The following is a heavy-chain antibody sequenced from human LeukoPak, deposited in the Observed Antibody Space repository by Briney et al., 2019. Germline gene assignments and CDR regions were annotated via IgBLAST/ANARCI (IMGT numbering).Heavy chain of an antibody. CDR2: IKQDGSEK. V-gene: IGHV3-7*01. CDR1: GFTFSDYY. J-gene: IGHJ3*02. CDR3: ARGRYWTFDAFDI. Sequence: GGSLRLSCAASGFTFSDYYMSWIRQAPGKGLEWVANIKQDGSEKYYVDSVKGRFTISRDNAKNSLYLQMNSLRAEDTAVYYCARGRYWTFDAFDIWGQGTMVTVSS. D-gene: IGHD3-9*01.